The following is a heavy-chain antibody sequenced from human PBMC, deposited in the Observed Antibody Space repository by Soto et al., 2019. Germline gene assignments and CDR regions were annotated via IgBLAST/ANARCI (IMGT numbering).Heavy chain of an antibody. CDR3: ARVPGP. Sequence: QLQLQESGSGLVKPSQTLSLTCAVSGGSISSGGYSWSWIRQPPGKGLEWMGCIYHSGSTYYNPSLKSRGTISVDRSKNLFSLKLSSVTAAATAVCYCARVPGPWGQGTLVTVSS. CDR1: GGSISSGGYS. V-gene: IGHV4-30-2*01. J-gene: IGHJ5*02. CDR2: IYHSGST. D-gene: IGHD7-27*01.